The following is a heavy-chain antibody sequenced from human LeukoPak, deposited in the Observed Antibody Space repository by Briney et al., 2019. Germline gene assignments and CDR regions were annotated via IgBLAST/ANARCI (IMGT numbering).Heavy chain of an antibody. Sequence: TGGSLRLSCAASGFTFDDYAMHWVRQAPGKGLEWVSGISWNSGSIGYADSVKGRFTISRDNAKNSLYRQMYSLRAEDTALHYCANSRGYSGYGPFDYWGQGTLVTVSS. J-gene: IGHJ4*02. D-gene: IGHD5-12*01. CDR1: GFTFDDYA. CDR3: ANSRGYSGYGPFDY. V-gene: IGHV3-9*01. CDR2: ISWNSGSI.